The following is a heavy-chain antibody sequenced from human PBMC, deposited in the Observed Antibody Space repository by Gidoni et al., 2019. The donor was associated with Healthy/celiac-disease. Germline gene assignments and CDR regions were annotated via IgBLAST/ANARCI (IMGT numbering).Heavy chain of an antibody. CDR3: ARDGSGSYWNYFDY. V-gene: IGHV3-7*03. CDR1: GFTFSSFW. J-gene: IGHJ4*02. Sequence: EVQLVESGGGLVQPGGSLRLSCAASGFTFSSFWMSWVRQAPGKGLEWVANIKQDGSEKYYVDSVKGRFTISRDNAKNSLYLQMNSLRAEDTAVYYCARDGSGSYWNYFDYWGQGTLVTVSS. CDR2: IKQDGSEK. D-gene: IGHD3-10*01.